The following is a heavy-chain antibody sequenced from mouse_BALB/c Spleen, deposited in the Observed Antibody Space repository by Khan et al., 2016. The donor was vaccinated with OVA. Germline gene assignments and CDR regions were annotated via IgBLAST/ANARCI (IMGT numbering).Heavy chain of an antibody. Sequence: QIQLVQSGPEPKKPGETVKISCKASGYTFTNHGMNWVKQAPGKGLKWMGWINTYTGEPTYADDFKGRFAFPLETSASTAYLQIHILKNEDMATYCGARGSWYFAFWGAGTTVTVSS. J-gene: IGHJ1*01. CDR2: INTYTGEP. V-gene: IGHV9-1*02. CDR3: ARGSWYFAF. CDR1: GYTFTNHG.